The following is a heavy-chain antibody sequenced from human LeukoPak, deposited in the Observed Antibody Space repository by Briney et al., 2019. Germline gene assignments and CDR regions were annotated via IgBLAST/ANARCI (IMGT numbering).Heavy chain of an antibody. J-gene: IGHJ4*02. D-gene: IGHD6-13*01. CDR1: GYTFTSYD. V-gene: IGHV1-8*03. CDR3: ARGTAAGRAADY. Sequence: GASVKVSCKASGYTFTSYDINWVRQATGQGLEWMGWMNPNSGNTGYAQKFQGRVTITRNTSISTAYMELSSQRSEDTAVYYCARGTAAGRAADYWGQGTLVTVSS. CDR2: MNPNSGNT.